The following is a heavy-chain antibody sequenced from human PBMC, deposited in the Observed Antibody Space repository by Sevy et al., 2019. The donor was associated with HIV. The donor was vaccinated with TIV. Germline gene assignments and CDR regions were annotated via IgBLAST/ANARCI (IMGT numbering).Heavy chain of an antibody. D-gene: IGHD3-22*01. CDR3: VRNRVRSSGRRLEAFDI. V-gene: IGHV4-28*01. Sequence: SETLSLTCAVSGYSISSSNWWGWIRQPPGKGLEWIGYIYYSGRTYHNPSLKSRVSMSVDTSKNQFSLKLSSVTAVDTAVYYYVRNRVRSSGRRLEAFDIWGQGTMVTVSS. CDR2: IYYSGRT. CDR1: GYSISSSNW. J-gene: IGHJ3*02.